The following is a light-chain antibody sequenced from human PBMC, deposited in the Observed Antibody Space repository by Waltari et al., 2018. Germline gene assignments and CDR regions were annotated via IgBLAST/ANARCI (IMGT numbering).Light chain of an antibody. Sequence: QSALTQPPSVSGSPGKSVTTSSSGTSSEVGPYNRVPWYQQPPGTAPKLIIFDLSSRPSGVPDRFSGSKSGSTASLTISGLQAEDEGDYYCSSYTPSGTLVFGGGTKLTVL. CDR1: SSEVGPYNR. CDR3: SSYTPSGTLV. J-gene: IGLJ2*01. V-gene: IGLV2-18*02. CDR2: DLS.